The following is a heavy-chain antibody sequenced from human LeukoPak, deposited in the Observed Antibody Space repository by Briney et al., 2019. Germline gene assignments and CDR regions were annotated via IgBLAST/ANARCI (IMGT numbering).Heavy chain of an antibody. J-gene: IGHJ4*02. Sequence: ASVKVSCKASGYTFTSHGISWVRQAPGQGLEWMGWISAYNGNTNYAQKFQGRVTITRDTSASTAYMELSSLRSEDTAVYYCARGAGFAEPLPEYWGQGTLLTVSS. CDR1: GYTFTSHG. CDR3: ARGAGFAEPLPEY. CDR2: ISAYNGNT. V-gene: IGHV1-18*01. D-gene: IGHD1-14*01.